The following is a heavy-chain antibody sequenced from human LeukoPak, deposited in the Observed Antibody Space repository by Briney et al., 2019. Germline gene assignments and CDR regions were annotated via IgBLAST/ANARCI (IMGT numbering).Heavy chain of an antibody. D-gene: IGHD3-22*01. CDR1: GGSISSYY. CDR2: IYYSGST. Sequence: PSETLSLTCTVSGGSISSYYWSWIRQPPGKGPEWIGYIYYSGSTNYNPSLKSRVTISVDTSKNQFSLKLSSVTAADTAVYYCARLLYYDSSGFDYWGQGTLVTVSS. V-gene: IGHV4-59*08. CDR3: ARLLYYDSSGFDY. J-gene: IGHJ4*02.